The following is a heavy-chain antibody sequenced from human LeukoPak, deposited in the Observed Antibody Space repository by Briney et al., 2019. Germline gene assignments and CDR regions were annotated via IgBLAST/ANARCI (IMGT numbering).Heavy chain of an antibody. CDR2: INPNSGGT. D-gene: IGHD3-10*01. J-gene: IGHJ5*02. CDR3: ARASYGSGSLYNWFDP. Sequence: ASVKVSCKAPGYTFTGYYMHWVRQAPGQGLEWMGWINPNSGGTNYAQKFQGRVTMTRDTSISTAYMELSRLRSDDTAVYYCARASYGSGSLYNWFDPWGQGTLVTVSS. CDR1: GYTFTGYY. V-gene: IGHV1-2*02.